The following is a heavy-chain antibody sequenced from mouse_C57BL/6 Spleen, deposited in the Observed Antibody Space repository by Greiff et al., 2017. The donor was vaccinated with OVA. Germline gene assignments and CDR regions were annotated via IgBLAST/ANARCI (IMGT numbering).Heavy chain of an antibody. V-gene: IGHV1-85*01. CDR3: ARSGVNGKDGRAWFAY. CDR1: GYTFTSYD. J-gene: IGHJ3*01. Sequence: VQLQQSGPELVKPGASVKLSCKASGYTFTSYDINWVKQRPGQGLEWIGWIYPRDGSTKYNEKFKGKATLTVDTSSSTAYMELHSLTSEDSAVYFGARSGVNGKDGRAWFAYWGKGTLVTVSA. D-gene: IGHD2-1*01. CDR2: IYPRDGST.